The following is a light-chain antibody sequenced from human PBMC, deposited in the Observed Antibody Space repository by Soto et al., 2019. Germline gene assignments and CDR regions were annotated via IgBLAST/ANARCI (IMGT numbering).Light chain of an antibody. CDR3: QQSYSAPLT. CDR1: QSITTY. CDR2: AAS. J-gene: IGKJ4*01. V-gene: IGKV1-39*01. Sequence: DIQMTQSPSSLSASVGDRVTITCRASQSITTYLHWYRQKPGKAPKLLIYAASSLQSGVPSRFSGSGSETEFTLSISSLQPEDFATYFCQQSYSAPLTFGGGTNVDIK.